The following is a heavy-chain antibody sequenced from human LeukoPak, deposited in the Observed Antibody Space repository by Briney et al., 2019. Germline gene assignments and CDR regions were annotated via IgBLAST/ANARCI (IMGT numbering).Heavy chain of an antibody. Sequence: QPGGSLRLSCAASGFTFSSYAMSWVRQAPGKGLEWVSGISGSGESTYYADSVKGRFTISRDNSKNTLYVQMSSLRAEDTAVYFCATQYQGGYYYYGVDVWGQGTTVTVSS. CDR1: GFTFSSYA. V-gene: IGHV3-23*01. J-gene: IGHJ6*02. D-gene: IGHD3-10*01. CDR3: ATQYQGGYYYYGVDV. CDR2: ISGSGEST.